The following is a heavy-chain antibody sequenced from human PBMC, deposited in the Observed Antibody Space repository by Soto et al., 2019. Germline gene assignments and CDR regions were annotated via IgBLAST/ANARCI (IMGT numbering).Heavy chain of an antibody. CDR3: AKVIYSGSEISAFDR. CDR2: IGATGSTT. J-gene: IGHJ3*01. Sequence: EEQLLESGGDLIQPGESLRLSCAASGFPFNAYGFNWVRQAPGKGLEWLSFIGATGSTTFYAESVKGRFTISRDDSKDTLYLQMNSLRAEDTAVYYCAKVIYSGSEISAFDRWGQGTMVTVSS. V-gene: IGHV3-23*01. CDR1: GFPFNAYG. D-gene: IGHD3-10*01.